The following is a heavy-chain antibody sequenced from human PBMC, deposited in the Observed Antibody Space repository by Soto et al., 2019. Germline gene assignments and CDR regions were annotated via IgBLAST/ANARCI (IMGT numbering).Heavy chain of an antibody. CDR1: GYRFTSYA. D-gene: IGHD2-21*02. J-gene: IGHJ4*02. Sequence: GASVKVSCEASGYRFTSYAMHWGRQAPGQRLEWMGWINAGNGNTKYSQEFQGRVTITRDTSASTAYMELSSLRSEDTAVCYCARTIVVVTAADYWGQATLVTVSS. CDR3: ARTIVVVTAADY. CDR2: INAGNGNT. V-gene: IGHV1-3*01.